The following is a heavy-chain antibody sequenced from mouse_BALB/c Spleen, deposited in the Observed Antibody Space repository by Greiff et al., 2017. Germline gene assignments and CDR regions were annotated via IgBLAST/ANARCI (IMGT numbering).Heavy chain of an antibody. Sequence: EVQLQESGAELVRPGALVKLSCKASGFNIKDYYMHWVKQRPEQGLEWIGWIDPENGNTIYDPKFQGKAKITADTSSNTAYLQLSSLTSEDAAVYYCARGGPSLDGWGAGTTVTVSS. CDR2: IDPENGNT. CDR3: ARGGPSLDG. V-gene: IGHV14-1*02. CDR1: GFNIKDYY. J-gene: IGHJ1*01.